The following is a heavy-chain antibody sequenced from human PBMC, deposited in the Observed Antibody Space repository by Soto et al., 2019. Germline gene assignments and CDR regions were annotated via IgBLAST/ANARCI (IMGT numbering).Heavy chain of an antibody. V-gene: IGHV4-34*01. CDR3: ARVAVVAPHSWFDP. CDR1: GGSFSGYY. Sequence: PSETLSLTCAVYGGSFSGYYWSWIRQPPGKGLEWIGEINHSGSTNYNPSLKSRVTISVDTSKNQFSLKLSSVTAADTAVYYCARVAVVAPHSWFDPWGQGTLVTVSS. D-gene: IGHD2-2*01. J-gene: IGHJ5*02. CDR2: INHSGST.